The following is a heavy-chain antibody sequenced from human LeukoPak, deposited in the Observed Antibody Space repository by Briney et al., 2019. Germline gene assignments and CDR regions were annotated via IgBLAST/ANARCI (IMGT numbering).Heavy chain of an antibody. CDR1: GYTFTGYI. V-gene: IGHV1-2*02. CDR2: INPNSGGT. D-gene: IGHD4-11*01. J-gene: IGHJ6*03. CDR3: ARVDGSNPYYHYYYYMDV. Sequence: ASVKVSCKASGYTFTGYIMHWVRQAPGQGLEWMGWINPNSGGTNYAQKFQGRVTMTRDTSISTAYMELSRLRSDDTAVYYCARVDGSNPYYHYYYYMDVWGKGTTVTVSS.